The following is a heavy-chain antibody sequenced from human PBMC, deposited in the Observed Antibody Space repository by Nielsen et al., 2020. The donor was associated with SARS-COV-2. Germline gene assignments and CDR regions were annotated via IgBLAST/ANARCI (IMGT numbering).Heavy chain of an antibody. Sequence: ASVKVSCKASGYTFTGYYIHWVRRAPGQGLEWMGRINPNSGDTEYAQKFQGRVTLTRDTSISTANMELSSLKSDDTAVYYCARGPGDCSGGSCYSAVGGYTYLYFGMDVWGQGTTVSVSS. CDR2: INPNSGDT. D-gene: IGHD2-15*01. J-gene: IGHJ6*02. CDR3: ARGPGDCSGGSCYSAVGGYTYLYFGMDV. CDR1: GYTFTGYY. V-gene: IGHV1-2*06.